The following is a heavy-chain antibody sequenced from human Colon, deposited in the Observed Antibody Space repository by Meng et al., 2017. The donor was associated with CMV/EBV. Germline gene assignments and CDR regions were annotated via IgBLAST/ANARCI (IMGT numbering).Heavy chain of an antibody. J-gene: IGHJ4*02. Sequence: SFCVAYWSWTRHSPGKGLEWIGEVDQSGSPNYNPSLQSRVPISVDTSKDQFFPKLTSVAAADTGVYYCARYKGLRGTSYHNPYFDYWSQGTLVTVSS. CDR1: SFCVAY. CDR2: VDQSGSP. D-gene: IGHD1-1*01. V-gene: IGHV4-34*01. CDR3: ARYKGLRGTSYHNPYFDY.